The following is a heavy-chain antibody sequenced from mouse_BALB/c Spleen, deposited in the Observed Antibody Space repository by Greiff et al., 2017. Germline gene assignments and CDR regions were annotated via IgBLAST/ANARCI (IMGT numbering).Heavy chain of an antibody. CDR2: ISSGGSYT. CDR1: GFTFSSYG. Sequence: EVKVVESGGGLVKPGGSLKLSCAASGFTFSSYGMSWVRQTPDKRLEWVATISSGGSYTYYPDSVKGRFTISRDNAKNTLYLQMSSLKSEDTAMYYCAGHLGTGDYCDNGGQGTTLTVSS. D-gene: IGHD3-3*01. V-gene: IGHV5-6*03. J-gene: IGHJ2*01. CDR3: AGHLGTGDYCDN.